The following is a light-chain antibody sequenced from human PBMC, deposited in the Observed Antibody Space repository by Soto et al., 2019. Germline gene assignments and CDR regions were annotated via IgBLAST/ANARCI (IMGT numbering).Light chain of an antibody. CDR2: AAS. Sequence: DIQMTQSPSSLSASVGDRVTITCRASQSISSYLNWYQQKPGKAPNLLIYAASSLQSWVPSRFSGSGYGTDFTLTISSLQPEDFATYYCQQSYSTPITFGHGTRLEIK. CDR3: QQSYSTPIT. V-gene: IGKV1-39*01. CDR1: QSISSY. J-gene: IGKJ5*01.